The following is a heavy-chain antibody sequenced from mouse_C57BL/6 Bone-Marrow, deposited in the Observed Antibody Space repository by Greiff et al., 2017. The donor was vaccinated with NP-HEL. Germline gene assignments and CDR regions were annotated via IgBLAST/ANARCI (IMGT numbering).Heavy chain of an antibody. D-gene: IGHD2-10*01. CDR1: GYAFTNYL. V-gene: IGHV1-54*01. CDR3: ARPYYGLDY. Sequence: VQLQQSGAELVRPGTSVKVSCKASGYAFTNYLVEWVKQRPGQGLEWIGVINPGSGGTNYNEKFKGKATLTADKSSSTAYMQLSSLTSEDSAVYFCARPYYGLDYWGQGTTLTVSS. J-gene: IGHJ2*01. CDR2: INPGSGGT.